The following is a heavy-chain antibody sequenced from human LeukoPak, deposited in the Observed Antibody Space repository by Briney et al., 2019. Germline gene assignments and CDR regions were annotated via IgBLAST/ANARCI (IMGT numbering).Heavy chain of an antibody. CDR3: ARKYSREGMDV. J-gene: IGHJ4*02. Sequence: ASVKVSCKASGYTFTSYGISWVRQAPGQGLEWMGWINPNSGGTNYAQKFQGRVTMTRDTSISTAYMELSRLRSDDTAVYYCARKYSREGMDVWGQGTLVTVSS. D-gene: IGHD5-12*01. V-gene: IGHV1-2*02. CDR2: INPNSGGT. CDR1: GYTFTSYG.